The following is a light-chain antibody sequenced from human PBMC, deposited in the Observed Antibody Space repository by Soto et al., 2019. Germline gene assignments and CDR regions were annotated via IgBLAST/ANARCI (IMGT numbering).Light chain of an antibody. CDR1: QDIDSW. J-gene: IGKJ1*01. V-gene: IGKV1-12*01. CDR3: QQGSSFPWM. CDR2: AAS. Sequence: DIQMTQSPSSVSASVGDRVTITCRASQDIDSWLAWYQQTPGKAPKLLIYAASSLQSGVPSRFSGSGSGTDFTFTISSLQPEDFATYYCQQGSSFPWMFGQGTKVEIK.